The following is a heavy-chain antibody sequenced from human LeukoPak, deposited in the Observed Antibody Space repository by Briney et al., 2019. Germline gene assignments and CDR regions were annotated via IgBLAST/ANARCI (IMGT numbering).Heavy chain of an antibody. Sequence: SETLSLTCTVPGGSISTYYWNWVRHLPRKGLEWLGSTYYSGSATYNPSLKSRATISVATSKNQISLELSSVTAADTAVYYCARDRTGNNWFDPWGQGTLVTVSA. CDR1: GGSISTYY. CDR2: TYYSGSA. V-gene: IGHV4-59*01. J-gene: IGHJ5*02. CDR3: ARDRTGNNWFDP. D-gene: IGHD1-1*01.